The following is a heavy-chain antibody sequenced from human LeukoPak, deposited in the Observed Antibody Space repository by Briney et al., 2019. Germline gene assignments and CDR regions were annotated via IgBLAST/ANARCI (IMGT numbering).Heavy chain of an antibody. D-gene: IGHD3-10*01. CDR3: AKDGLGGFGDYMDV. CDR2: ISYDGSDK. V-gene: IGHV3-30*04. Sequence: GGSLRLSCAASRFTFSSYAMLWVRQLPGKGLEWVAIISYDGSDKYYADSVKGRFTISRDNSKNTLYLQMNSLRAEDTAIYYCAKDGLGGFGDYMDVWGKGTTVTISS. J-gene: IGHJ6*03. CDR1: RFTFSSYA.